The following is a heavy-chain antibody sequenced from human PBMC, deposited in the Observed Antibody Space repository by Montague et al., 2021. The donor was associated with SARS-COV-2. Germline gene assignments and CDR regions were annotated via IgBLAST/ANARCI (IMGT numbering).Heavy chain of an antibody. V-gene: IGHV3-48*03. CDR1: DFSFKNYE. CDR2: ISYSGSTK. D-gene: IGHD2-15*01. Sequence: SLRLSCAASDFSFKNYEMNWVRQAPGRGLAWVSYISYSGSTKYYADSVKGRNTISRDNAKASLFLQMNSLRVEDTAIYYCTRDESETSGFDFWGQGTLVTVSS. CDR3: TRDESETSGFDF. J-gene: IGHJ4*02.